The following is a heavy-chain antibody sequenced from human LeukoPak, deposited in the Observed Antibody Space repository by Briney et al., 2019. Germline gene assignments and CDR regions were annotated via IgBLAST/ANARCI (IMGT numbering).Heavy chain of an antibody. J-gene: IGHJ4*02. CDR1: GFTFSSYA. CDR3: AKSGGLRLGELSQTPYAFDY. CDR2: ISGSGGST. Sequence: PGGSLRLSCAASGFTFSSYAMSWVRQAPGKGLEWVSAISGSGGSTYYADSVKGRFTISRDNSKNTLYLQMNSLRAEDTAVYYCAKSGGLRLGELSQTPYAFDYWGQGTLVTVSS. V-gene: IGHV3-23*01. D-gene: IGHD3-16*02.